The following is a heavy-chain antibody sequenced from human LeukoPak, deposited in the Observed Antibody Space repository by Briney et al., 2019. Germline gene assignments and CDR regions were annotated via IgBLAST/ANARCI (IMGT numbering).Heavy chain of an antibody. Sequence: PGGSQRLSCAASGFTVSSNYMSWVRQAPGKGLEWVSVIYSGGSTYYADSVKGRFTISRDNSKNTLYLQMNSLRDEDTAVYYCAGGLLGCGGGSCYPTDYWGQGTLVTVSS. J-gene: IGHJ4*02. CDR3: AGGLLGCGGGSCYPTDY. V-gene: IGHV3-53*05. CDR2: IYSGGST. CDR1: GFTVSSNY. D-gene: IGHD2-15*01.